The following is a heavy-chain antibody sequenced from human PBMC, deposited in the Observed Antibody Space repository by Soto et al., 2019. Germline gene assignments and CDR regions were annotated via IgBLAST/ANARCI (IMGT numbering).Heavy chain of an antibody. V-gene: IGHV3-30*18. Sequence: VAVISYDGSNKYYADSVKGRFTISRDNSKNTLYLQMNSLRAEDTAVYYCAKGTSIAARYYYYYGMDVWGQGTTVTVSS. J-gene: IGHJ6*02. D-gene: IGHD6-6*01. CDR3: AKGTSIAARYYYYYGMDV. CDR2: ISYDGSNK.